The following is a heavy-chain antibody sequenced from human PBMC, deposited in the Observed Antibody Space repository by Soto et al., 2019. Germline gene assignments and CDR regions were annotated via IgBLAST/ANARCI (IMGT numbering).Heavy chain of an antibody. CDR1: GFDFSDFS. J-gene: IGHJ6*02. CDR3: AREGRHNLFVGRCGRDV. V-gene: IGHV3-21*01. CDR2: ISPRSDYI. Sequence: DVQLVESGGGLVKPGGSLRLSCVVSGFDFSDFSINWVRQAPGKGLELVSSISPRSDYIYYADSLKGRFTVSRDNDKKSLFLQLNSLRADDSAVYYCAREGRHNLFVGRCGRDVWGQGTTVGVSS. D-gene: IGHD2-15*01.